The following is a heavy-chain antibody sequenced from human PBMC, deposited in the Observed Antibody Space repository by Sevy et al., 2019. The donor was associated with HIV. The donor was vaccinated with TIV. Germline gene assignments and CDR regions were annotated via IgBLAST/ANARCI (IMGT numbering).Heavy chain of an antibody. CDR2: INPDGSKI. CDR1: AINIRDYW. D-gene: IGHD2-15*01. V-gene: IGHV3-7*02. Sequence: GGSLRLSCEASAINIRDYWMNWIRQAPGKGLEWVANINPDGSKIYYADSVKSRFTISRDSANNSVFLQMTSLRAEDTAVYYCVRAIQLAASYWGQGILVTVPS. CDR3: VRAIQLAASY. J-gene: IGHJ4*02.